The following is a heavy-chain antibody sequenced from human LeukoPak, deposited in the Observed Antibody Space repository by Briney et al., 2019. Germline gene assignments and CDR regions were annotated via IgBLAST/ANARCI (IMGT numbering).Heavy chain of an antibody. Sequence: GGSLRLSCAASGFTFSSYAMHWVRHAPGKGLEWVAVISCDGSNKYYADSVKGRFTISRDNSKNTLYLQMNSLRAEDTAVYYCAIVPAIVGATDYYYYGMDVWGQGTTVTVSS. CDR3: AIVPAIVGATDYYYYGMDV. D-gene: IGHD1-26*01. V-gene: IGHV3-30-3*01. CDR1: GFTFSSYA. J-gene: IGHJ6*02. CDR2: ISCDGSNK.